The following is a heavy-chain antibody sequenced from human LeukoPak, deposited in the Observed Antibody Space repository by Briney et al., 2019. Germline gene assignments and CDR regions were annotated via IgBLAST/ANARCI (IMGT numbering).Heavy chain of an antibody. CDR2: IYHSGST. Sequence: KASETLSLTCAVSGGSISSLNWWSWVRQPPGKGLEWIGDIYHSGSTNYNPSLKSRVTISVDTSKNQFSLKLSSVTAADTAVYYCARLTRMTSRRGWGYYDSSGYYYYYYMDVWGKGTTVTISS. CDR3: ARLTRMTSRRGWGYYDSSGYYYYYYMDV. V-gene: IGHV4-4*02. J-gene: IGHJ6*03. D-gene: IGHD3-22*01. CDR1: GGSISSLNW.